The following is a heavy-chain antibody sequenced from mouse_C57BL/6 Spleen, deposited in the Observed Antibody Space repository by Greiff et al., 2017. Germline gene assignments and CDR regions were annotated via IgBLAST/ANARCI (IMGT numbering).Heavy chain of an antibody. CDR2: IYPGDGDT. CDR1: GYAFSSYW. CDR3: ARERMIRADGYGYFDY. Sequence: QVQLQQSGAELVKPGASVKISCKASGYAFSSYWMNWVKQRPGKGLEWIGQIYPGDGDTNYNGKFKGKATLTADKSSSTAYMQLSSLTSEDSAVYFCARERMIRADGYGYFDYWGQGTTLTVSS. D-gene: IGHD2-3*01. V-gene: IGHV1-80*01. J-gene: IGHJ2*01.